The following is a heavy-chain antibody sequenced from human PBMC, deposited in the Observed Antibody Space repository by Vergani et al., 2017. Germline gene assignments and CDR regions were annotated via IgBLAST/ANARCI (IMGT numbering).Heavy chain of an antibody. CDR2: IFSNDEK. D-gene: IGHD5-24*01. V-gene: IGHV2-26*01. CDR1: GFSLSNARMG. Sequence: QITLKESGPTLVKPTETLTLTCTVSGFSLSNARMGVSWIRQPPGKALEWLAHIFSNDEKSYSTSLKSRLTISKDTSKSQVVLTMTNMDPVDTATYYCARTVGMATISHWGQGTLVTVSS. CDR3: ARTVGMATISH. J-gene: IGHJ4*02.